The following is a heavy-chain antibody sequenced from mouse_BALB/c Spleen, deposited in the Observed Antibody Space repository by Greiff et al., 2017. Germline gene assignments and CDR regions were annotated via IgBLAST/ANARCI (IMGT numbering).Heavy chain of an antibody. CDR1: GYTFTSYT. D-gene: IGHD2-12*01. CDR3: ARYPDYNYAMDY. CDR2: INPSSGYT. J-gene: IGHJ4*01. V-gene: IGHV1-4*01. Sequence: VQLQQSGAELARPGASVKMSCKASGYTFTSYTMHWVKQRPGQGLEWIGYINPSSGYTNYNQKFKDKATLTADKSSSTAYMQLSSLTSEDSAVYYCARYPDYNYAMDYWGQGTSVTVSS.